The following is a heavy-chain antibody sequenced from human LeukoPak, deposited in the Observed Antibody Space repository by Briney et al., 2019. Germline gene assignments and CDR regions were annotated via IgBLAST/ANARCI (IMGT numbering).Heavy chain of an antibody. D-gene: IGHD3-10*01. CDR1: GFTFSSYW. J-gene: IGHJ4*02. Sequence: GGSLRLSCAASGFTFSSYWMSWVRQATGKGLEWVANIKQDGSEKYYVDSVKGRFTISRDNAKNSLYLQMNSLRAEDTAVYYCARGPLIWGRLTFYFDYWGQGTLVTVSS. CDR2: IKQDGSEK. V-gene: IGHV3-7*01. CDR3: ARGPLIWGRLTFYFDY.